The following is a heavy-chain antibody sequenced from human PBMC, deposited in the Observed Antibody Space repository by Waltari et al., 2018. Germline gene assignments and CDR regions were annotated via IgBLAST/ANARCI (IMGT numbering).Heavy chain of an antibody. CDR1: GGSISSYY. Sequence: QVQLQESGPGLVKPSETLSLTCPVSGGSISSYYWSWIRQPPGKGLEWIGYIYYSGSTNYNPSLKSRVTISVDTSKNQFSLKLSSVTAADTAVYYCAGSTITVGATTSAFDIWGQGTMVTVSS. V-gene: IGHV4-59*01. CDR2: IYYSGST. CDR3: AGSTITVGATTSAFDI. D-gene: IGHD1-26*01. J-gene: IGHJ3*02.